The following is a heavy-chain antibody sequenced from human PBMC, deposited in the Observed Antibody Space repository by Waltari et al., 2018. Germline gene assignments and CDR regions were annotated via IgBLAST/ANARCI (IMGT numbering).Heavy chain of an antibody. D-gene: IGHD3-3*01. CDR3: ATRGSYYDFWSGYPDAFDI. Sequence: EVQLVETGGGLIQPGGSLRLSCAASGFTVSSNYMSWVRQAPGKGLEWVSVIYSGGSTYYADSGKGRFTISRDNSKNTLYLQMNSLRAEDTAVYYCATRGSYYDFWSGYPDAFDIWGQGTMVTVSS. J-gene: IGHJ3*02. CDR2: IYSGGST. V-gene: IGHV3-53*02. CDR1: GFTVSSNY.